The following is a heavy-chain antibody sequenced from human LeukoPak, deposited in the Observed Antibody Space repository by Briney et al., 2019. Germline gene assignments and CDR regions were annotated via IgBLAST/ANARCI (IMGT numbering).Heavy chain of an antibody. J-gene: IGHJ6*03. D-gene: IGHD3-10*01. V-gene: IGHV1-8*01. CDR1: GYTFTSYD. Sequence: ASVKVSCNASGYTFTSYDINWVRQATGQGLEWVGWMNPNSGNTGYAQKFQGRGTTTRNASISTAYMELSSLRSEDTAVYYRARAINYYGSGRKQYYYYMDVWGKGTTVTISS. CDR2: MNPNSGNT. CDR3: ARAINYYGSGRKQYYYYMDV.